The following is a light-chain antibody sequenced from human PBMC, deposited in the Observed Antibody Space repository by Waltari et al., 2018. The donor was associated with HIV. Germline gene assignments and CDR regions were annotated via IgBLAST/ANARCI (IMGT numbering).Light chain of an antibody. CDR2: DAS. CDR1: QGISYY. J-gene: IGKJ4*01. V-gene: IGKV1-33*01. Sequence: DVQMTQSPSSLSAFVGDRVTITCQASQGISYYLNWYQQKPGKAPELLIYDASNLNTGVPSRFSGGGSGTDFTLTISSLQPEDIATYYCQHFHIFPFTFGGGTKVEIK. CDR3: QHFHIFPFT.